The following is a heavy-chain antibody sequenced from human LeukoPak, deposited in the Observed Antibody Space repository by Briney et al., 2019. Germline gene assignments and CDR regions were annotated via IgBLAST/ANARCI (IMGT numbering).Heavy chain of an antibody. CDR2: ISSSSSYI. J-gene: IGHJ4*02. CDR3: ARDHSIFYYFDY. V-gene: IGHV3-21*01. CDR1: GFTFSSYS. D-gene: IGHD3-3*01. Sequence: GGSLRLSCAAPGFTFSSYSMNWVRQAPGKGLEWVSSISSSSSYIYYADSVKGRFTISRDNAKNSLYLQMNSLRAEDTAVYYCARDHSIFYYFDYWGQGTLVTVSS.